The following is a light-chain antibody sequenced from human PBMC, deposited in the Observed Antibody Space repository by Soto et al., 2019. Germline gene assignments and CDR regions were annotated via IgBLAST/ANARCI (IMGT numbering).Light chain of an antibody. CDR3: QQYDNWPPYT. CDR1: QSVSSN. CDR2: GAS. J-gene: IGKJ5*01. Sequence: IVMTQSPATLSVSPWERATLSCRASQSVSSNLAWYQQKPGQPPRLLMYGASTRATGIPARFSGSGSGTEITLTISSLQSEDFAFYYCQQYDNWPPYTFGQGTRLEIK. V-gene: IGKV3-15*01.